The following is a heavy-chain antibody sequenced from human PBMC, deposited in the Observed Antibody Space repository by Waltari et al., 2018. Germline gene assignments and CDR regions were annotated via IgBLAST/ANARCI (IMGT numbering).Heavy chain of an antibody. Sequence: QVQLVQSGAEVKKPGASVKVSCKASGYTFTSYDINWVRQTQGQGLEWMGGINPNTGKTGFSQKFQDRLIMTTNPSINTACMERPGLTSEDTGVYYCARGAAPGKGAHWFDPWGQGTLVTVSS. CDR1: GYTFTSYD. D-gene: IGHD3-16*01. J-gene: IGHJ5*02. CDR2: INPNTGKT. V-gene: IGHV1-8*01. CDR3: ARGAAPGKGAHWFDP.